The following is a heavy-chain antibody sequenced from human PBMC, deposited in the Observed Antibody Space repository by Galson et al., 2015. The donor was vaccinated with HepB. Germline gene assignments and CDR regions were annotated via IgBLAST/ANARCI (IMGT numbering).Heavy chain of an antibody. Sequence: SLRLSCAASGFTFSDYYMNWIRQAPGKGLEWASYISRSGSAIYYADSVKGRFTVSRDNAKNSLYLQMNSLRDEDTAVYYCARDSSGSTDGIGWFDPWGQGTLVTVSS. CDR2: ISRSGSAI. V-gene: IGHV3-11*01. CDR3: ARDSSGSTDGIGWFDP. CDR1: GFTFSDYY. J-gene: IGHJ5*02. D-gene: IGHD3-10*01.